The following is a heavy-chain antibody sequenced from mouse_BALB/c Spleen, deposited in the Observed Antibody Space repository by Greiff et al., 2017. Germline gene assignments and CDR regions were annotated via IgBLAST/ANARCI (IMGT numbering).Heavy chain of an antibody. CDR2: ISYDGSN. CDR1: GYSITSGYY. J-gene: IGHJ4*01. Sequence: EVQRVESGPGLVKPSQYLSLTCSVTGYSITSGYYWNWIRQFPGNKLEWMGYISYDGSNNYNPSLKNRISITRDTSKNQFFLKFNSVTTEDTATYYCARDGNSYAMDYWGEGNSVTVSA. CDR3: ARDGNSYAMDY. V-gene: IGHV3-6*02.